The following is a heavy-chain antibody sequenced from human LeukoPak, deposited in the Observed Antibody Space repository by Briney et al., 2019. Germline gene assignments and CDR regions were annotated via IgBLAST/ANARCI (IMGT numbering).Heavy chain of an antibody. V-gene: IGHV4-30-2*01. J-gene: IGHJ4*02. CDR2: IYHSGST. CDR3: ARAEPGIAAAGDFDY. Sequence: PSQTLSLTCTVSGGSISSGGYYWSWIRQPPGKGLEWIGYIYHSGSTYYNPSLKSRVTISVDRSKNQFSLKLSSVTAADTAVYYCARAEPGIAAAGDFDYWGQGTLVTVSS. CDR1: GGSISSGGYY. D-gene: IGHD6-13*01.